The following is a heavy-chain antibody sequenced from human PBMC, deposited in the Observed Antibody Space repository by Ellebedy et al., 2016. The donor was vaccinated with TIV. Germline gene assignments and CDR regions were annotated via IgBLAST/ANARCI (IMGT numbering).Heavy chain of an antibody. Sequence: GESLKISRAASGFTFSSYWMSWVRQAPGKGLEWVANIKQDGSEKYYVDSVKGRFTISRDNAKNSLYLQMNSLRAEDTAVYYCARGYASPNYWGQGTLVTVSS. CDR2: IKQDGSEK. J-gene: IGHJ4*02. V-gene: IGHV3-7*01. CDR1: GFTFSSYW. CDR3: ARGYASPNY. D-gene: IGHD2-8*01.